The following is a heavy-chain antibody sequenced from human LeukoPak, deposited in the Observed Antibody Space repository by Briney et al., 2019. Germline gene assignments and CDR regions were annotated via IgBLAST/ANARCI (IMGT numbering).Heavy chain of an antibody. CDR2: IRYDGSNK. CDR1: GFTFSSYG. D-gene: IGHD2-2*01. J-gene: IGHJ5*02. CDR3: ARDISPRDLYCSSISCLGLRFDP. V-gene: IGHV3-30*02. Sequence: GGSLRLSCAASGFTFSSYGMHWVRQAPGKGLEWVAFIRYDGSNKYYADSVKGRFTISRDNSKNTLYLQMNSLRAEDTAVYYCARDISPRDLYCSSISCLGLRFDPWGQGTLVTVSS.